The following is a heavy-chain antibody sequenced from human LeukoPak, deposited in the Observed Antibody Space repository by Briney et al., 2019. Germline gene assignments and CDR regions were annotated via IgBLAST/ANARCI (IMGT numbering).Heavy chain of an antibody. V-gene: IGHV4-34*01. J-gene: IGHJ6*03. CDR1: GGSFSGYY. D-gene: IGHD5-12*01. CDR2: INHSGST. CDR3: ARTTEGYAGGPGYSYYYYMDV. Sequence: SETLSLTCAVYGGSFSGYYWSWIRQPPGKGLEWIAEINHSGSTNYNPSLKSRVTISVDTFKNQFSLKLSSVTAADTAVYYCARTTEGYAGGPGYSYYYYMDVWGKGTTVTISS.